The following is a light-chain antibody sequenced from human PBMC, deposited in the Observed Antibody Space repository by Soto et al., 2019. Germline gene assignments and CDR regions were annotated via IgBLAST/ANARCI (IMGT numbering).Light chain of an antibody. V-gene: IGKV3-11*01. CDR3: QQRSNWPPWT. CDR1: QSVSSY. CDR2: DAS. J-gene: IGKJ1*01. Sequence: EIVLTQSPATLSSSPGERATLSCRASQSVSSYLAWYQQKPGQAPRLLIYDASNRATGSPARFSGSGSGTDFYLTIRSLEPEDFAVYYCQQRSNWPPWTCGQRTKVQIK.